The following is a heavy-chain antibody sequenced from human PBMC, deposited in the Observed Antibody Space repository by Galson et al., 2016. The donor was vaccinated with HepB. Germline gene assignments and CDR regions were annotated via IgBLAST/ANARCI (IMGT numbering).Heavy chain of an antibody. Sequence: SVKVSCKASGYTFTGYYMHWVRQAPGQGLEWMGWISPNSGATNYAQNFQGWVTMTRDTSISTAYMELSRLRSDDTAVYYCAISYTGWYGGVFDYGGQGTLVTVSS. CDR3: AISYTGWYGGVFDY. D-gene: IGHD6-19*01. V-gene: IGHV1-2*04. J-gene: IGHJ4*02. CDR1: GYTFTGYY. CDR2: ISPNSGAT.